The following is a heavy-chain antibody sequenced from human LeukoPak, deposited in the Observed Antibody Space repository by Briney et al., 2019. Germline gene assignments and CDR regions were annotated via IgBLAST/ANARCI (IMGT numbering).Heavy chain of an antibody. D-gene: IGHD6-19*01. J-gene: IGHJ6*03. Sequence: PGGSLRLSCAASGFTFSSYAMSWVRQAPGKGLEWVSAISGSGGSTYYADSVKGRFTISRDNSKNTLYLQMNSLRAEDTAVYYCAKDLAVAAFPKYYYYMDVWGKGTTVTVSS. CDR3: AKDLAVAAFPKYYYYMDV. CDR2: ISGSGGST. CDR1: GFTFSSYA. V-gene: IGHV3-23*01.